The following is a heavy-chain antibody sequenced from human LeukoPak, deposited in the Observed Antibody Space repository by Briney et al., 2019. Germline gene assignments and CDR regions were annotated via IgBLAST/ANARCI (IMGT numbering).Heavy chain of an antibody. CDR2: ISSSSYI. Sequence: GGSLRLSCAASGFTLSSYSMNWVRQAPGKGLEWVSSISSSSYIQYADSVKGRLTISRENAANSLYLQMNSLTAEDTAVYYCASSRYYFDSSGYYPGYWGKGNLVSVSS. CDR1: GFTLSSYS. V-gene: IGHV3-21*01. CDR3: ASSRYYFDSSGYYPGY. J-gene: IGHJ4*02. D-gene: IGHD3-22*01.